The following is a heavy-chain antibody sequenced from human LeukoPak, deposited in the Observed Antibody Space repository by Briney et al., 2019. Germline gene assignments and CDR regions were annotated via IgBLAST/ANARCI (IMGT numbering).Heavy chain of an antibody. CDR1: GFTFSNYG. J-gene: IGHJ4*02. D-gene: IGHD1-26*01. V-gene: IGHV3-30*02. Sequence: GGSLRLSCGASGFTFSNYGMHWVRQAPGKGLEWVAFIQYDGSNTYYADSVKGRFTISRDNSKNTLYLQMNSLRAEDTAVYYCARASYSGSYRIDYWGQGTLVTVSS. CDR2: IQYDGSNT. CDR3: ARASYSGSYRIDY.